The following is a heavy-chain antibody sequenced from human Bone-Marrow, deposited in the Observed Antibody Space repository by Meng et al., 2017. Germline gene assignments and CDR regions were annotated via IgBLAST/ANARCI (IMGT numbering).Heavy chain of an antibody. V-gene: IGHV4-34*08. Sequence: GSLRLSCAASGFTFSSYAMSWVRQAPGKGLEWIGEINHSGSTNYNPSLKSRVTISVDTSKNQFSLKLSSVTAADTAVYYCASRDESRGFDPWGQGTLVTVSS. J-gene: IGHJ5*02. D-gene: IGHD5-24*01. CDR3: ASRDESRGFDP. CDR1: GFTFSSYA. CDR2: INHSGST.